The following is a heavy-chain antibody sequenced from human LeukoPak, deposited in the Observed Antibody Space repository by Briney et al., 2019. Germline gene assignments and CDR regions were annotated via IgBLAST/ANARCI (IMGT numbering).Heavy chain of an antibody. Sequence: SETLSLTCAVYGGSFSGYYWSWIRQPPGKGLEWIGEINHSGSTNYNPSLKSRVTISVDTSKNQFSLKLSSVTAADTAVYYCARGRFYSSGWPFSFKALTSRPPPRWGQGTLVTVSS. CDR3: ARGRFYSSGWPFSFKALTSRPPPR. J-gene: IGHJ1*01. CDR2: INHSGST. V-gene: IGHV4-34*01. CDR1: GGSFSGYY. D-gene: IGHD6-19*01.